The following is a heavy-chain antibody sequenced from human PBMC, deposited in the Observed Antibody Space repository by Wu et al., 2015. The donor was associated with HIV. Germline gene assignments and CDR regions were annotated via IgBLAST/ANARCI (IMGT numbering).Heavy chain of an antibody. CDR1: VYRFTGYF. D-gene: IGHD2-15*01. CDR2: IKPNSGGT. V-gene: IGHV1-2*02. CDR3: ATCERGVLLVTMYEGGATYGMDV. Sequence: QVQLVQSGAEVKKPGASVKVSCKASVYRFTGYFIHWVRQAPGQGLEWMGWIKPNSGGTNYAKKFKGRVTMTGDTSIRTAYMDLSRLTSDDTAVYYCATCERGVLLVTMYEGGATYGMDVWGQGTTVTVSS. J-gene: IGHJ6*02.